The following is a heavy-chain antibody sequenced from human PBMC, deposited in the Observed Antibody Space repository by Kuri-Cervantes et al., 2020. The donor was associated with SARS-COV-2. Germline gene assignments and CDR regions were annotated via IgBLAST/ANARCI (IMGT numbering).Heavy chain of an antibody. CDR3: ARQSFMVRGGYFDY. CDR1: GGSISSGGYY. V-gene: IGHV4-39*01. CDR2: MYYGGSS. J-gene: IGHJ4*02. D-gene: IGHD3-10*01. Sequence: SETLSLTCTVSGGSISSGGYYWSWIRQHPGKGLEWIAYMYYGGSSYYNPSLKSRVTISVDTSKNQFSLKPSSVTAADTAVYYCARQSFMVRGGYFDYWGQGTLVTVSS.